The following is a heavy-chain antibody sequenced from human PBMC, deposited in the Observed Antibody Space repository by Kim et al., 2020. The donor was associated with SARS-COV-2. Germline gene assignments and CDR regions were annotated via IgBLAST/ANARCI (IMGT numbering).Heavy chain of an antibody. D-gene: IGHD2-21*01. Sequence: YYNPSLKSRVTISVDTSKNQFSLKLSSVTAADTAVYYCARQRGESSWFDPWGQGTLVTVSS. J-gene: IGHJ5*02. V-gene: IGHV4-39*01. CDR3: ARQRGESSWFDP.